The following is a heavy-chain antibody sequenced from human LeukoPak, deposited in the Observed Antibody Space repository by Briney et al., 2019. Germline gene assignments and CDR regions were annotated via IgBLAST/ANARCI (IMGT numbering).Heavy chain of an antibody. CDR1: GFFFSSYS. J-gene: IGHJ6*03. Sequence: PGGSLRLSCAASGFFFSSYSMNWVRQAPGKGLEWVSDISSSSSTIYYADSVKGRFTISRDNAKNSLYLQMNSLRAEDTAVYYCARDPRYYDSSDTYYYYYMDVWGKGTTVTVSS. D-gene: IGHD3-22*01. CDR3: ARDPRYYDSSDTYYYYYMDV. CDR2: ISSSSSTI. V-gene: IGHV3-48*04.